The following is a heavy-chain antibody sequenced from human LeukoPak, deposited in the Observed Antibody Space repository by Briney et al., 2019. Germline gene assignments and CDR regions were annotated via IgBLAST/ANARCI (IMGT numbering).Heavy chain of an antibody. CDR2: IRSKIDGGAT. Sequence: PGGSLRLSCAASGFNVNNAWMSWVRQAPGKGLEWVGRIRSKIDGGATDFAAPVKGRFTISRDDSKNTLYLQINSLKIEDTAMYYCYTSITDYWGQGTLVTVSS. D-gene: IGHD2-21*01. CDR1: GFNVNNAW. J-gene: IGHJ4*02. V-gene: IGHV3-15*07. CDR3: YTSITDY.